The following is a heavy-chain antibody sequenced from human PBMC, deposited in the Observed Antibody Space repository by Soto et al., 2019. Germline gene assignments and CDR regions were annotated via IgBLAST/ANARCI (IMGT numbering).Heavy chain of an antibody. CDR1: GDTFSNYG. CDR2: ISAYNGNT. Sequence: ASVKVSCKASGDTFSNYGFSWVRQAPGQGLEWMGWISAYNGNTNYAQKFQGRVTMTTDTSTSTAYMELRSLRSDDTAVYFCARDREIMITFGGVIDYFDYWGQGTLVTVSS. CDR3: ARDREIMITFGGVIDYFDY. J-gene: IGHJ4*02. V-gene: IGHV1-18*01. D-gene: IGHD3-16*02.